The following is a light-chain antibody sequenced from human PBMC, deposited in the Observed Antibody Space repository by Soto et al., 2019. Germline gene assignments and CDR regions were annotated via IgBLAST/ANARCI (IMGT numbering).Light chain of an antibody. Sequence: DIQMTQSTSTLSASVGDRVTITCRASQSISSWLAWYQQKPGKAPKLLIYDASSLESGVPSRFSGSGSGTEFTLTISSLQPDDFATYYCQQCYSYYAWTFGQGTNVDIK. CDR2: DAS. CDR1: QSISSW. V-gene: IGKV1-5*01. J-gene: IGKJ1*01. CDR3: QQCYSYYAWT.